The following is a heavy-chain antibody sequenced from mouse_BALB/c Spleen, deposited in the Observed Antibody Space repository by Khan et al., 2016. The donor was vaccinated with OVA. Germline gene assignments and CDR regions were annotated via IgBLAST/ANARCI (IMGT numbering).Heavy chain of an antibody. D-gene: IGHD2-1*01. CDR3: TNGNYGWFAY. CDR2: ISSAATYT. CDR1: GFTFSSFV. Sequence: EVELVESGGGLVEPGGSLKLSCAASGFTFSSFVMSWVRQTPEKRLEWVATISSAATYTYYPDSVKGRFTISRDNAKNTLYLQMYSRRSDDTAIYYCTNGNYGWFAYWGQGTLVTVST. V-gene: IGHV5-9-1*01. J-gene: IGHJ3*01.